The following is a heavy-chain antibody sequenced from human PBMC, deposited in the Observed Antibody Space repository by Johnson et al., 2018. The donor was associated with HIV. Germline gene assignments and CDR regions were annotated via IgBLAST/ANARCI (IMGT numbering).Heavy chain of an antibody. CDR3: ARGGLLSPDAFDI. CDR1: GFTFSSYW. D-gene: IGHD2-21*02. J-gene: IGHJ3*02. V-gene: IGHV3-30*02. Sequence: QVQLVESGGGLVQPGGSLRLSCAASGFTFSSYWMHWVRQAPGKGLEWVAFIHYDGSNKYYADSVKGRFTISRDNSKNTLYLQMNSLRAEDTAVYYCARGGLLSPDAFDIWGQGTMVTVSS. CDR2: IHYDGSNK.